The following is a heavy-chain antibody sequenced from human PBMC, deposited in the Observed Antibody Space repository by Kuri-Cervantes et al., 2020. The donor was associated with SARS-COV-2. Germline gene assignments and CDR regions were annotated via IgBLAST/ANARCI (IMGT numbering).Heavy chain of an antibody. Sequence: GESLKISCAASGFTFNNYWMHWVRQAPGKGLVWVSRLSTDGSRADYADSVKGRFTISRDNAKNSLYLQMNSLRAEDTAVYYCARDSEVVVAPSAFDIWGQGTMVTVSS. CDR2: LSTDGSRA. CDR1: GFTFNNYW. J-gene: IGHJ3*02. D-gene: IGHD2-15*01. CDR3: ARDSEVVVAPSAFDI. V-gene: IGHV3-74*01.